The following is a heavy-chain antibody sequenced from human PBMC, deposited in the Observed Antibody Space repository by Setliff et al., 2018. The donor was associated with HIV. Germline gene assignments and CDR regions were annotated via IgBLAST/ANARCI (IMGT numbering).Heavy chain of an antibody. Sequence: PSVKVSCKASGYTFTGYYVHWMRQAPGQGLEWVGWINPDSGGTNYAQKFQGRVTMARVTSLSTAYMELSRLRSDDTAVYYCARRVAAAGRGYFDLWGQGTLVTVSS. D-gene: IGHD6-13*01. J-gene: IGHJ4*02. V-gene: IGHV1-2*02. CDR3: ARRVAAAGRGYFDL. CDR1: GYTFTGYY. CDR2: INPDSGGT.